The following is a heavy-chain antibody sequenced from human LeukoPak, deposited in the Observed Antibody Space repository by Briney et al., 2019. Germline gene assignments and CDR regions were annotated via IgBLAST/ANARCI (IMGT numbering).Heavy chain of an antibody. D-gene: IGHD6-6*01. Sequence: PGRSLRLSCAASGFTVSSNYMSWVHQAPGKGLEWVSVIYSGGSTYYADSVKGRFTTSRDNSKNTLYLQMNSLRAEDTAVYYCARDLEYSSSSGGQGTLVTVSS. CDR1: GFTVSSNY. J-gene: IGHJ4*02. CDR2: IYSGGST. V-gene: IGHV3-53*01. CDR3: ARDLEYSSSS.